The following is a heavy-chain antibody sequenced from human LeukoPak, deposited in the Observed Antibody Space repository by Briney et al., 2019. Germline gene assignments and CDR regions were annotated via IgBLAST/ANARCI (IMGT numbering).Heavy chain of an antibody. V-gene: IGHV3-23*01. J-gene: IGHJ4*02. CDR3: AKGGKWHVTPFDY. Sequence: GGSLRLSCAASGFTFTGYSMNWVRQAPGKGLEWVSTISGGGGSTYYADSVKGRFTISRDNSKNTLYLQVNSLRAEDTAVYYCAKGGKWHVTPFDYWGQGTLVTVSS. D-gene: IGHD3-16*01. CDR1: GFTFTGYS. CDR2: ISGGGGST.